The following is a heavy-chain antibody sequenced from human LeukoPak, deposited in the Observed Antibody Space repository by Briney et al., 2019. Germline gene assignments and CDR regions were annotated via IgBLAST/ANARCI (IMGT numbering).Heavy chain of an antibody. CDR3: VGSLAARRLDY. CDR1: GGSISSYY. V-gene: IGHV4-4*07. CDR2: IHTSGNT. J-gene: IGHJ4*02. D-gene: IGHD6-6*01. Sequence: SETLSLTCTVSGGSISSYYWTWIRQPAGKGLEWIGRIHTSGNTNYSPALKSRVTMSVDTSKNQVSLKLYSVTAADTAVYYCVGSLAARRLDYWGQGTLVTVSS.